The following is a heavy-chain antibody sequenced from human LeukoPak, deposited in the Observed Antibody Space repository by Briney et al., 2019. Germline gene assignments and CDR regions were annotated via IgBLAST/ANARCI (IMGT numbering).Heavy chain of an antibody. V-gene: IGHV3-30*04. J-gene: IGHJ6*04. CDR1: GFTFSTYA. CDR2: IVYDGSSK. D-gene: IGHD3-10*02. CDR3: AELGITMIGGV. Sequence: GGSLRLSCEVSGFTFSTYAMQWVRRAPGKGLEWVGVIVYDGSSKYYADPVKGRFTISRDNSRNTLYLQMDSLKTDDTAVYYCAELGITMIGGVWGKGTTVTISS.